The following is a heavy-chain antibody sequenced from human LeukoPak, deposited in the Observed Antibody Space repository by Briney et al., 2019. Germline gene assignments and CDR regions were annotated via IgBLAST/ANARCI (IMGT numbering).Heavy chain of an antibody. CDR3: ARGPQGMPGIAVGGKPEYYYYGMDV. Sequence: ASVKVSCKASGGTFSSYAISWVRQAPGQGLEWMGRIIPILGIANYAQKFQGRVTITADKSTSTAYMELSSLRSEDTAVYYCARGPQGMPGIAVGGKPEYYYYGMDVWGQGTTVTVSS. CDR1: GGTFSSYA. V-gene: IGHV1-69*04. J-gene: IGHJ6*02. CDR2: IIPILGIA. D-gene: IGHD6-19*01.